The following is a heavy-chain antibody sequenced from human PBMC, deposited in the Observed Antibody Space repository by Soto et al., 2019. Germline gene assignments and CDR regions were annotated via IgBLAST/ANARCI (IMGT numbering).Heavy chain of an antibody. CDR2: INHSGST. CDR1: GGSFSGYY. V-gene: IGHV4-34*01. CDR3: ARGGYCSSNSCNFYYYYYMDV. J-gene: IGHJ6*03. Sequence: SETLSLTCAVYGGSFSGYYWSWIRQPPGKGLEWIGEINHSGSTNYNPSLKSRVTISVDTSKNRFSLKLSSVTAADTAVYYCARGGYCSSNSCNFYYYYYMDVWGKGTTVTVSS. D-gene: IGHD2-2*01.